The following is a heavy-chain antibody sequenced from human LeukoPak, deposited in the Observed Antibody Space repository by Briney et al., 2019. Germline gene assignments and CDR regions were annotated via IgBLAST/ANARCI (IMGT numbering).Heavy chain of an antibody. CDR2: GFYSGST. D-gene: IGHD1-20*01. J-gene: IGHJ4*02. Sequence: PETLSLACNVSGGSISSTSDYSDWIRQPPGNGREWIGIGFYSGSTYNNPSLKSRVTISVGTSKNHYSPRLSSVTAADTAVYYCARSNWHDPFDYWGQGTLVTVSS. V-gene: IGHV4-39*02. CDR1: GGSISSTSDY. CDR3: ARSNWHDPFDY.